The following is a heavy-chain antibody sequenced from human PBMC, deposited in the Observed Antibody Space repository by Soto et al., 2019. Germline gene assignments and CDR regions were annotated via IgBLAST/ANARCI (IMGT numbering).Heavy chain of an antibody. Sequence: AGGSLRLSCVGSGFGFSDYYISWVLQAPGKGREWIAHMSGRNGFKNHAATVRGRFTIPRDNAKRSLHLQMKSLRADDTAVYYCARDPHYYRSVTYPSRYYSYPMDVWGQGTTVNVSS. J-gene: IGHJ6*02. D-gene: IGHD3-10*01. V-gene: IGHV3-11*06. CDR1: GFGFSDYY. CDR3: ARDPHYYRSVTYPSRYYSYPMDV. CDR2: MSGRNGFK.